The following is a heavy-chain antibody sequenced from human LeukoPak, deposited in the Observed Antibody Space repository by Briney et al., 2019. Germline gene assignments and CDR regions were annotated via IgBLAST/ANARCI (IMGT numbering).Heavy chain of an antibody. J-gene: IGHJ4*02. V-gene: IGHV4-39*01. D-gene: IGHD3-9*01. CDR1: GGSISSSSYY. CDR3: ARNLYYDILTGRIDY. Sequence: SKTLSLTCTVSGGSISSSSYYWGWIRQPPGKGLEWIGSIYYSGSTYYNPSLKSRVTISVDTSKNQFSLKLSSVTAADTAVYYCARNLYYDILTGRIDYWGQGTLVTVSS. CDR2: IYYSGST.